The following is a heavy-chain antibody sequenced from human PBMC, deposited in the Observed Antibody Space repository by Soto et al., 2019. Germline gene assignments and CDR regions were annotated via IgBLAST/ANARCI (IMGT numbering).Heavy chain of an antibody. CDR3: AKERGYYETTDD. CDR2: IFFSGST. D-gene: IGHD3-3*01. V-gene: IGHV4-61*01. J-gene: IGHJ4*02. Sequence: KTSETLSLTCTVSGGSVTRGSFYWTWFRQPPGKGLEWIGNIFFSGSTKYNPALKSRVTISADASKNQFSLRLRSVTPEDTAVYYCAKERGYYETTDDWSQGTLVTVSS. CDR1: GGSVTRGSFY.